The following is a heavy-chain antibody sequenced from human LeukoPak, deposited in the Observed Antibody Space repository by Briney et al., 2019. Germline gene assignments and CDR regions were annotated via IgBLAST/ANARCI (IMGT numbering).Heavy chain of an antibody. D-gene: IGHD3-22*01. CDR3: AKADSSGYSFAFDI. CDR2: ISWNSGSI. Sequence: PGGSLRLSCAASGFTFDDYAMYWVRQAPGKGLEWVSGISWNSGSIGYADSVKGRFTISRDNAKNSLYLQMNSLRAEDTALYYCAKADSSGYSFAFDIWGQGTMVTVSS. J-gene: IGHJ3*02. V-gene: IGHV3-9*01. CDR1: GFTFDDYA.